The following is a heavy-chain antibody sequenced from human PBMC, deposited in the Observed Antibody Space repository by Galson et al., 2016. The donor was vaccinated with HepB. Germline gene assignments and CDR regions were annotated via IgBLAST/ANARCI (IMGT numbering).Heavy chain of an antibody. CDR1: GFSVSSSY. CDR3: ARGLVGSTTAFES. CDR2: IYTGGAT. J-gene: IGHJ4*02. V-gene: IGHV3-53*04. D-gene: IGHD1-26*01. Sequence: SLRLSCAASGFSVSSSYMTWVRQAPGKGLERVSVIYTGGATYYADSVKGRFTISRHNSKNTLFLQMNSLRAEDTAVYHCARGLVGSTTAFESWGQGTLVAVSS.